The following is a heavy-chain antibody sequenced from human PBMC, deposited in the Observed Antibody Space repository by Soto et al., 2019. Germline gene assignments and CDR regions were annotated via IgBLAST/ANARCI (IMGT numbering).Heavy chain of an antibody. CDR3: AKPSQPYSAPYYFDS. J-gene: IGHJ4*02. CDR2: ISYDGSTI. V-gene: IGHV3-30*18. CDR1: GFTFSNYG. D-gene: IGHD4-4*01. Sequence: QVQLVESGGGVVQPGRSLRLSCAASGFTFSNYGMHWVRQAPGKGLAWEAIISYDGSTIYYADSVKGRFTISRDNSKNTLYLQLNNLRTEDTAVYYCAKPSQPYSAPYYFDSWGQGTLVTVSS.